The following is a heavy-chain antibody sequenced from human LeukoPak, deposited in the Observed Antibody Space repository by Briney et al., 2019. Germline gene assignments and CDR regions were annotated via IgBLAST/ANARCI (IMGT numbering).Heavy chain of an antibody. CDR3: ATAAWGSGSYYYFDC. CDR2: FDPEDGET. V-gene: IGHV1-24*01. CDR1: GYTLTELS. D-gene: IGHD3-10*01. Sequence: GASVKVSCKVSGYTLTELSMHWVRQAPGKGLEWMGGFDPEDGETIYAQKFQGRVTMTEDTSTDTAYVELSSLRSEDAAVYYCATAAWGSGSYYYFDCWGQGTLVTVSS. J-gene: IGHJ4*02.